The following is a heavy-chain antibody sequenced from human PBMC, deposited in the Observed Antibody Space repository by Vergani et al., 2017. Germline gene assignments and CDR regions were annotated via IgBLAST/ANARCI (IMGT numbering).Heavy chain of an antibody. Sequence: QVQLEESGGGVVQPGRSLRLSCAGSGFTLSSHAMHWVRQAPGKGLEWVAFIWYDGSKEYYADSVKGRFTISRDNSKNTLYLQMNNLRAAYTAVYYCARSGYCAHGFCYMTYYYYMDVWGKGTAVTVSS. D-gene: IGHD2-8*01. CDR3: ARSGYCAHGFCYMTYYYYMDV. V-gene: IGHV3-33*01. CDR2: IWYDGSKE. J-gene: IGHJ6*03. CDR1: GFTLSSHA.